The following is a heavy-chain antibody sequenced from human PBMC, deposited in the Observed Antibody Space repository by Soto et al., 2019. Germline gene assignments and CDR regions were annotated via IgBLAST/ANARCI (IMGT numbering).Heavy chain of an antibody. D-gene: IGHD3-16*01. V-gene: IGHV1-8*01. Sequence: QVQLVQSGAEVKKPGASVKVSCKASGYTFTSYDIHWVRRATGQGPEWMGWMNPYSGNTVYAQKFKGRVTMTRNTSMSTADMELSSLRSEDTAVYYFARTRFGAVGGTWGQGTLVTVSS. CDR2: MNPYSGNT. J-gene: IGHJ5*02. CDR3: ARTRFGAVGGT. CDR1: GYTFTSYD.